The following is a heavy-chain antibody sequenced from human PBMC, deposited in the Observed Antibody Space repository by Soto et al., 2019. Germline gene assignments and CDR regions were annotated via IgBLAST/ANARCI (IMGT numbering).Heavy chain of an antibody. Sequence: GESLKISCKGSGYSFTSYWIGWVRQMPGKGLEWMGIIYPGDSDTRYGPSFQGQVTISADKSISTAYLQWSSLKASDTAMYYCARAYYDFWSGQYYFDYWGQGTLVTVSS. D-gene: IGHD3-3*01. CDR1: GYSFTSYW. CDR3: ARAYYDFWSGQYYFDY. CDR2: IYPGDSDT. V-gene: IGHV5-51*01. J-gene: IGHJ4*02.